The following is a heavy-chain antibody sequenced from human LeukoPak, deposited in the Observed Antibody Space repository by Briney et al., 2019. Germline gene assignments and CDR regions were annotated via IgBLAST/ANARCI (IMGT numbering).Heavy chain of an antibody. Sequence: GGSLRLSCETSGFPFSAYDMHWVRQAPGKGLEWVSAFGSAGDTYYPGAVRGRFTISRDYAKNSLYLQMNSLRTWDTAVYFCVRGALPGDNWYFDLWGRGTLVTVAS. CDR2: FGSAGDT. V-gene: IGHV3-13*01. CDR3: VRGALPGDNWYFDL. J-gene: IGHJ2*01. CDR1: GFPFSAYD.